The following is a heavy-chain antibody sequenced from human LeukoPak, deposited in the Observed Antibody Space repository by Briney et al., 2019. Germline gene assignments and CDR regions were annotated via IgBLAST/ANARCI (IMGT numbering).Heavy chain of an antibody. J-gene: IGHJ4*02. CDR2: IGSSGTHI. D-gene: IGHD3-22*01. Sequence: GGSLRLSCAASGFTFSDYSMNWVRQAPGKGLEWVSSIGSSGTHIYYADSVKGRFTVSRDNAQNSLYLQTNSLRAEDTAVYYCARYSVDTSGYPKLDYWGQGTLVIVFS. CDR3: ARYSVDTSGYPKLDY. CDR1: GFTFSDYS. V-gene: IGHV3-21*01.